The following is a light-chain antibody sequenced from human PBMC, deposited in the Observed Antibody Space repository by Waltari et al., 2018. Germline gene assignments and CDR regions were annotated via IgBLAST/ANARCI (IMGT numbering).Light chain of an antibody. CDR2: ENN. CDR1: SSKIGNNY. Sequence: QSVLTQPPSVSAAPGQTVTISCSADSSKIGNNYVSWYQHFPGTAPKLLIYENNRRPSGIPDRFSCSKSCTSATLVITGLQTGDEADYYCVTWDASLGGIFGTGTKVTVL. J-gene: IGLJ1*01. V-gene: IGLV1-51*02. CDR3: VTWDASLGGI.